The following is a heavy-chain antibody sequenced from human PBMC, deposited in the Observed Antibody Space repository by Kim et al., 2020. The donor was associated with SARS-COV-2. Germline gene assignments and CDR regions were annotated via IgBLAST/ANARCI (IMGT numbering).Heavy chain of an antibody. CDR3: AKGETYYYDSSGLT. Sequence: GGSLRLSCAASGFTFSSYGMHWVRQAPGKGLEWVAVIWYDGSNKYYADSVKGRFTISRDNSKNTLYLQMNSLRAEDTAVYYCAKGETYYYDSSGLTWGQGTLVTVSS. CDR1: GFTFSSYG. J-gene: IGHJ5*02. D-gene: IGHD3-22*01. CDR2: IWYDGSNK. V-gene: IGHV3-33*06.